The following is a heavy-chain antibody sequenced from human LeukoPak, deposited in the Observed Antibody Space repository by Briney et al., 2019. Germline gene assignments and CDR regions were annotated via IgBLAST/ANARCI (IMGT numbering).Heavy chain of an antibody. J-gene: IGHJ5*02. CDR2: ISPYNGNT. CDR3: ASHPSPDCSGGSCYSRNWFDP. CDR1: GYTFTTSG. V-gene: IGHV1-18*01. D-gene: IGHD2-15*01. Sequence: ASVKVSCKASGYTFTTSGIIWVRQAPGQGLEWMGWISPYNGNTNYAQKLQGRVTMTTDTSTTTVYMELRSLRSDDTAVYYCASHPSPDCSGGSCYSRNWFDPWGQGTLVTVSS.